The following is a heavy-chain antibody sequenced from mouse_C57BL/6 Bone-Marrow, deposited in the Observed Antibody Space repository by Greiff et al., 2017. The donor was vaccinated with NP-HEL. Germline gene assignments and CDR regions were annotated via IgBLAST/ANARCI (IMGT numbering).Heavy chain of an antibody. V-gene: IGHV14-1*01. J-gene: IGHJ4*01. Sequence: VQLQQSGAELVRPGASVTLSCTASGFNIKDYYMHWVKQRPEQGLEWIGRIDPEDGDTEYAPKFQGKATLTADTSSNTAYLQLSSLTSEDTAVYYCTTDTTVVDAMDYWGQGTSVTVSS. CDR1: GFNIKDYY. D-gene: IGHD1-1*01. CDR3: TTDTTVVDAMDY. CDR2: IDPEDGDT.